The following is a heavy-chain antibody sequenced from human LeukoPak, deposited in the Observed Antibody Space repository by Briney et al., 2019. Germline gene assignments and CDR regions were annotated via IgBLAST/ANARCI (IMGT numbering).Heavy chain of an antibody. Sequence: SETLSLTCAVYGGSFSGYYWSWIRQPPGKGLEWIGEINHSGSTNYNPSLKSRVTISVDTSKNQFSLKLSSVTAADTAVYYCARGRVSHYYDSSGYYPRRGSFDYWGQGTLVTVSS. D-gene: IGHD3-22*01. J-gene: IGHJ4*02. CDR1: GGSFSGYY. CDR3: ARGRVSHYYDSSGYYPRRGSFDY. CDR2: INHSGST. V-gene: IGHV4-34*01.